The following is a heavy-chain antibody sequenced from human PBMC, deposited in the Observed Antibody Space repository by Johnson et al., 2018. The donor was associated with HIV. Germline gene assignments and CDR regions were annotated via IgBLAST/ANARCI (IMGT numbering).Heavy chain of an antibody. V-gene: IGHV3-20*04. J-gene: IGHJ3*02. CDR2: INWNGGST. CDR1: GFTFDNYG. Sequence: VYLVESGGTVVRPGGSLRLSCAASGFTFDNYGMSWVRQAPGKGLEWVSGINWNGGSTGYADSVKGRFTISRDNSKKTLYLQMNSLRAEDTAFYYCAKDTGAFDIWGQGTMVTVSS. D-gene: IGHD4-17*01. CDR3: AKDTGAFDI.